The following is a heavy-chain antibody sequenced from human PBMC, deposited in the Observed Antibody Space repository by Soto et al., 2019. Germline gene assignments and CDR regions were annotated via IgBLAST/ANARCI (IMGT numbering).Heavy chain of an antibody. J-gene: IGHJ4*02. CDR3: VACDYGDYPRY. CDR2: INNSGST. Sequence: QVQLQQWGAGLLKPSETLSLTCAVYGGSFSGYYWSWVRQSPRRGLEWSGEINNSGSTNYNPSLKCRLTIAVDTPTSQFSLKLSSVTAADTALYYCVACDYGDYPRYWGQGSLVTVSS. CDR1: GGSFSGYY. V-gene: IGHV4-34*01. D-gene: IGHD4-17*01.